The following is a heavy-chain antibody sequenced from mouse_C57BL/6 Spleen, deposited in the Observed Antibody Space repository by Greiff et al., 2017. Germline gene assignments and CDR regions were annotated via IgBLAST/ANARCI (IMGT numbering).Heavy chain of an antibody. CDR3: TRRGGLRRPYFDY. CDR2: IDPETGGT. Sequence: VQRVESGAELVRPGASVTLSCKASGYTFTDYEMHWVKQTPVHGLEWIGAIDPETGGTAYNQKFKGKAILTADKSSSTAYMELRSLTSEDSAVYYCTRRGGLRRPYFDYWGQGTTLTVSS. V-gene: IGHV1-15*01. J-gene: IGHJ2*01. D-gene: IGHD2-4*01. CDR1: GYTFTDYE.